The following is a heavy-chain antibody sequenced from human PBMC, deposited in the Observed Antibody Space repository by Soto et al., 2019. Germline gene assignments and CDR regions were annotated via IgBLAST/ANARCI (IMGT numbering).Heavy chain of an antibody. J-gene: IGHJ4*02. D-gene: IGHD3-3*01. CDR2: ISAYNGNT. V-gene: IGHV1-18*01. Sequence: ASVKVSCKASGYTFTSYGISWVRQAPGQGLEWMGWISAYNGNTNYAQKLQGRVTMTTDTSTSTAYMELRSLRSDDTAVYYCARDPLVAWSGYYLVWGQGTLVTVSS. CDR3: ARDPLVAWSGYYLV. CDR1: GYTFTSYG.